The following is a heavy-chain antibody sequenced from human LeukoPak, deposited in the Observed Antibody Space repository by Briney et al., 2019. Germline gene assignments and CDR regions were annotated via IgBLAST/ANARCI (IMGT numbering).Heavy chain of an antibody. Sequence: GGSLRLSCAASGFTFSSYSMNWVRQAPGKGLEWVSYISSSSSTIYYADPVKGRFTISRDNAKNSLYLQMNSLRAEDTAVYYCATSWGVWGKGTTATVSS. CDR1: GFTFSSYS. J-gene: IGHJ6*04. D-gene: IGHD2-2*01. CDR2: ISSSSSTI. V-gene: IGHV3-48*01. CDR3: ATSWGV.